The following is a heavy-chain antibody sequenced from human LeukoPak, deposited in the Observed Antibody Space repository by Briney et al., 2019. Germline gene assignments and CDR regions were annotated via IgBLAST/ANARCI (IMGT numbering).Heavy chain of an antibody. CDR3: AKGSYYDSSGSFYFDY. J-gene: IGHJ4*02. CDR1: GYTFTSYY. Sequence: ASVKVSCKASGYTFTSYYMHWVRQAPGKGLEWVSGISGSGDNTYYADSVKGRFTISRDNSKNTLYVQVNSLGTEDTAAYYCAKGSYYDSSGSFYFDYWGQGTLVTVSS. V-gene: IGHV3-23*01. CDR2: ISGSGDNT. D-gene: IGHD3-22*01.